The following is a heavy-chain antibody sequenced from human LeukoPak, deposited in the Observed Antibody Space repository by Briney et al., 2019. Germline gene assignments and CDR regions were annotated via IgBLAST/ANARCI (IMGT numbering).Heavy chain of an antibody. CDR3: ARGYDILTGYPAPIDY. CDR2: IYYSGST. CDR1: GGSISSYY. D-gene: IGHD3-9*01. Sequence: PSETLSLTCTVSGGSISSYYWSWIRQPPGKGLEWIGYIYYSGSTNYNPSLKSRVTISVDTSKNQFSLKLSSVTAADTAVYYCARGYDILTGYPAPIDYWGQGTLVTVSS. V-gene: IGHV4-59*12. J-gene: IGHJ4*02.